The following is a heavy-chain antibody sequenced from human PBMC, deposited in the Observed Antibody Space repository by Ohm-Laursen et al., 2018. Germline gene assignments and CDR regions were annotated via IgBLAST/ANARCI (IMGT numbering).Heavy chain of an antibody. Sequence: SLRLSCAASGFTFSSYAMSWVRQAPGKGLEWVSAISGSGGSTYYADSVKGRFTISRDNSKNTLYPQMNSLRAEDTAVYYCAKDGSGYFLLNQAMGAFDIWGQGTMVTVSS. CDR2: ISGSGGST. CDR1: GFTFSSYA. J-gene: IGHJ3*02. V-gene: IGHV3-23*01. D-gene: IGHD3-22*01. CDR3: AKDGSGYFLLNQAMGAFDI.